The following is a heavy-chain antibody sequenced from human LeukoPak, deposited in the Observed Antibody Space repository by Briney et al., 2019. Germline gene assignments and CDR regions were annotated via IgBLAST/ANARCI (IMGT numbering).Heavy chain of an antibody. CDR1: GLTFSYYY. J-gene: IGHJ4*02. D-gene: IGHD2-15*01. Sequence: GGSLRLSCAASGLTFSYYYMSWIRQAPGKGLEWVSYISSSGSTTYYADSVKGRFTISRDNAKNSLYLQMNSLRAEDTAVYYCARDGGLGALDYWGQGTLVTVSS. V-gene: IGHV3-11*04. CDR3: ARDGGLGALDY. CDR2: ISSSGSTT.